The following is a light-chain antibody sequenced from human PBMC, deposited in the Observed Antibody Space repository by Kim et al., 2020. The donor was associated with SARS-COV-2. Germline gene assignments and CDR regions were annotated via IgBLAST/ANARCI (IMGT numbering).Light chain of an antibody. CDR2: AAS. J-gene: IGKJ4*01. CDR1: KSISSY. Sequence: DIQMTQSPSSLSASVGDRVTITCRASKSISSYLNWYQQKPGKAPKLLIYAASSLQSGVPSRFSGSGSGTDFTLTISSLQPEDFATYYCQQSYSTPLTFGGGPKVDIK. V-gene: IGKV1-39*01. CDR3: QQSYSTPLT.